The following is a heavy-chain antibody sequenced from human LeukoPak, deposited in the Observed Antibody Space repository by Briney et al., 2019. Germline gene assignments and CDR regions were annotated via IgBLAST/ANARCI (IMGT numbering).Heavy chain of an antibody. CDR3: VRAAYGGWFDP. J-gene: IGHJ5*02. CDR2: IYYSGST. Sequence: SETLSLTCTVSGGSISSYYWSWIRQPPGKGLEWIGSIYYSGSTYYNPSLKSRVTISVGTSKNQFSLKLGSVTAADTAVYYCVRAAYGGWFDPWGQGTLVTVSS. D-gene: IGHD6-13*01. V-gene: IGHV4-59*05. CDR1: GGSISSYY.